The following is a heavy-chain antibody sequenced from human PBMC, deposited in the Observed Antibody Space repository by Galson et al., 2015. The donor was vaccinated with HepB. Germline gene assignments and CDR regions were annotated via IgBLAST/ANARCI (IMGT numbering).Heavy chain of an antibody. CDR1: GGTFSTYA. D-gene: IGHD3-10*01. Sequence: SVKVSCKASGGTFSTYAISWVRQAPGQGLEWMGGVIPILGTGNYAQKFQGGVTITADESTSTAYMELSSLRSDDTAVYYCARVILSYYYGSGSHPHFDYWGQGTLVTVSS. CDR2: VIPILGTG. CDR3: ARVILSYYYGSGSHPHFDY. J-gene: IGHJ4*02. V-gene: IGHV1-69*13.